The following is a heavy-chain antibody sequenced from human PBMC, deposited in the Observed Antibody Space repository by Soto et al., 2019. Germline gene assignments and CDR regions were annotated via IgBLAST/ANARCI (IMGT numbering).Heavy chain of an antibody. CDR3: AKCDYDFYT. V-gene: IGHV3-23*01. Sequence: GSLRLSFAASGFTFSSYAMSWVRQAPGRGLEWVSAIIGSGGSXXXXXXVXXXXXXXIYXXNDXXXLXXXXXXXXXTAVYYCAKCDYDFYTWGQGTLVTVSS. CDR1: GFTFSSYA. D-gene: IGHD3-3*01. CDR2: IIGSGGSX. J-gene: IGHJ5*02.